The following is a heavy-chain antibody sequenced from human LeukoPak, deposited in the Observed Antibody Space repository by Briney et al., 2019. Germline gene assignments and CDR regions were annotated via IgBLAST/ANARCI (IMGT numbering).Heavy chain of an antibody. CDR3: SRGQLYPYGLEFDY. J-gene: IGHJ4*02. V-gene: IGHV3-49*04. Sequence: GGSLRLSCTASGFTFGDYNMNWVRQAPGKGLEWVGYIRSKIHDGTTGYAASVKGRFTISRDDSENIAYLQMTSRKNEDTAVYYCSRGQLYPYGLEFDYWGQGALVTVSS. CDR1: GFTFGDYN. D-gene: IGHD2-2*02. CDR2: IRSKIHDGTT.